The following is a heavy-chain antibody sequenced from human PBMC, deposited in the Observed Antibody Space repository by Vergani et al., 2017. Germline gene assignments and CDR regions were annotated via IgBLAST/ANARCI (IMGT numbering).Heavy chain of an antibody. Sequence: EVQLVESGGGLVKPGGSLRLSCAASGFTFSSYSMNWVRQAPGKGLEWVSYISSSSSTIYYADSVKGRFTISRDNAKNSLYLQMNSLRAEDTAVYYCARAVRGRVLRYFDWPDYYYYYYMDVWGKGTTVTVSS. CDR1: GFTFSSYS. CDR3: ARAVRGRVLRYFDWPDYYYYYYMDV. J-gene: IGHJ6*03. V-gene: IGHV3-48*01. CDR2: ISSSSSTI. D-gene: IGHD3-9*01.